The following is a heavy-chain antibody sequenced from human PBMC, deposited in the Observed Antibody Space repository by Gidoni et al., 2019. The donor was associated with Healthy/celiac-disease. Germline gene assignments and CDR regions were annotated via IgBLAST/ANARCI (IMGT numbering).Heavy chain of an antibody. CDR3: ARDGIVGAPFDY. D-gene: IGHD1-26*01. J-gene: IGHJ4*02. CDR2: IYYSGST. CDR1: GGSISSSSYY. Sequence: QLQLQESGPGLVKPSETLSLTCTVSGGSISSSSYYWGWIRQPPGKGLEWIGSIYYSGSTYYNPSLKSRVTISVATSKNQFSLKLSSVTAADTAVYYCARDGIVGAPFDYWGQGTLVTVSS. V-gene: IGHV4-39*02.